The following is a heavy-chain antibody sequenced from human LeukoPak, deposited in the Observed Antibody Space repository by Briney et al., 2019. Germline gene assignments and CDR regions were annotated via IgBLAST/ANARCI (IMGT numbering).Heavy chain of an antibody. CDR1: GFTFNSYG. V-gene: IGHV3-30*02. Sequence: PGGSLRLSCAASGFTFNSYGMHWVRQAPGKGLEWVTFIRFDGGNKYYADSAKGRFTVSRDNSKNTLYLQMNSLRVDDSAMYYCAKEARRLAHCSDTSCAPYGHWGQGTLVTVSS. CDR2: IRFDGGNK. CDR3: AKEARRLAHCSDTSCAPYGH. J-gene: IGHJ4*02. D-gene: IGHD2-2*01.